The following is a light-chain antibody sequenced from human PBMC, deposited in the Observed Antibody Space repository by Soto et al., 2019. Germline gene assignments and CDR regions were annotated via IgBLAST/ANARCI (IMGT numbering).Light chain of an antibody. CDR1: QSIGTW. J-gene: IGKJ1*01. V-gene: IGKV1-5*03. CDR3: QQYNSFRA. CDR2: KAS. Sequence: DIQMTQSPSTLSASVGDRVITTCRASQSIGTWLAWHQQKPGKAPKLLISKASSLESGVPSRFSGSGSGTEFTLNISSLQPDDFATYYCQQYNSFRAFGQGTKV.